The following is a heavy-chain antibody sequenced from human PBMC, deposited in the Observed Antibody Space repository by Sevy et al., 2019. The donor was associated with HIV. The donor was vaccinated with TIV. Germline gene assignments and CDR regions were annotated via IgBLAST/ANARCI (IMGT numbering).Heavy chain of an antibody. Sequence: GGSLRLSCAASGFTFDDYGMYWIRQTPGKGLEWVSSISWNSGGIADAASVKGRFTISRDNAKNSLYLQMNSLRAEDTALYYCVKDKESRVIIPAAMAFYGMDVWGQGTTVTVSS. V-gene: IGHV3-9*01. D-gene: IGHD2-2*01. J-gene: IGHJ6*02. CDR2: ISWNSGGI. CDR1: GFTFDDYG. CDR3: VKDKESRVIIPAAMAFYGMDV.